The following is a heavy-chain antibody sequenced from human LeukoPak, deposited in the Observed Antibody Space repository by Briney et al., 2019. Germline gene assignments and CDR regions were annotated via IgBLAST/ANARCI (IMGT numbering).Heavy chain of an antibody. J-gene: IGHJ4*02. CDR2: IIPIFGTA. CDR3: ARDTHYYDSSGYYYHLRY. D-gene: IGHD3-22*01. Sequence: SVKVSCKASGGSFSSYAISWVRQAPGQGLEWMGGIIPIFGTANYAQKFQGRVTITADESTSTAYMELSSLRSEDTAVYYCARDTHYYDSSGYYYHLRYWGQGTLVTVSS. V-gene: IGHV1-69*13. CDR1: GGSFSSYA.